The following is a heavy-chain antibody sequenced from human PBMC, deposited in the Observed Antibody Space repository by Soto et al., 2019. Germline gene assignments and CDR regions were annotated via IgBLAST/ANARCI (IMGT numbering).Heavy chain of an antibody. CDR2: IIPIFGTA. J-gene: IGHJ6*02. Sequence: QVQLVQSGAEVKKPGSSVKVSCKASGGTFSSYAISWVRQAPGQGLEWMGGIIPIFGTANYAQKFQGRVTITADESTSTAYLELSSLRSEDTAVYYCASRLTAAGTYYYGMDVWGQGTTVTVSS. CDR1: GGTFSSYA. CDR3: ASRLTAAGTYYYGMDV. D-gene: IGHD6-13*01. V-gene: IGHV1-69*01.